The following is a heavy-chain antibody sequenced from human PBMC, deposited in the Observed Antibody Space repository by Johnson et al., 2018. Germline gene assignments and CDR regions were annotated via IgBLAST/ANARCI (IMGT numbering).Heavy chain of an antibody. J-gene: IGHJ3*02. CDR2: INPSGGST. CDR3: ASLSVGELRGAFDI. CDR1: GYTFTSYY. V-gene: IGHV1-46*01. Sequence: VQLVESGAEVKKPGASVKVSCKASGYTFTSYYMHWVRQAPGQGLEWMGIINPSGGSTSYAQKFQGRATMTRDTSTSTVYMELSRLRAEDTAVYYCASLSVGELRGAFDIWGQGTMVTVSS. D-gene: IGHD1-26*01.